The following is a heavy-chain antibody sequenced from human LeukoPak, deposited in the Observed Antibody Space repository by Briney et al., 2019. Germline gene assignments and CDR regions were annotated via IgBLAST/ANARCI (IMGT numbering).Heavy chain of an antibody. D-gene: IGHD5-18*01. Sequence: PSETLSLTCTVSGGSISSYYWSWIRQPPGKGLEWIGYIYYSGSTNYNPSLKSRVTISVDTSKNQFSLKLSSVTAADTAVYYCARVSGYSYGRGAFDIWGQGTMVTVSS. V-gene: IGHV4-59*01. CDR1: GGSISSYY. J-gene: IGHJ3*02. CDR2: IYYSGST. CDR3: ARVSGYSYGRGAFDI.